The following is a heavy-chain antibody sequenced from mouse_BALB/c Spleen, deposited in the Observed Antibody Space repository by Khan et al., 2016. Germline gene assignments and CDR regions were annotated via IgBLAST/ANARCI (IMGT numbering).Heavy chain of an antibody. Sequence: VQLQQSGAELMKPGASVKISCKATGYTFSNYWIEWVKQRPGHGLEWIGDILPGSGYSNSNENFKGKATFTADASSNTAYMQLISLTSEDSAVYFCARAWYSRDYWGQGTSVTVSS. CDR1: GYTFSNYW. V-gene: IGHV1-9*01. CDR2: ILPGSGYS. CDR3: ARAWYSRDY. J-gene: IGHJ4*01.